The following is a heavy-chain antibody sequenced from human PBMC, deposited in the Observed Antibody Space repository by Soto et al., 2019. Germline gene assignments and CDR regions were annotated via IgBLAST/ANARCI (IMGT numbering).Heavy chain of an antibody. J-gene: IGHJ4*02. CDR2: ISAYNGNT. Sequence: GASVKVSCKPSGYTFTTYGMRWVRRAPGQGLEWMGWISAYNGNTNYAQKLQGRVTMTTDTSTSTAYMELRSLRSDDTAVYYCARDSTVTTSCDYWGQGTLVTVSS. V-gene: IGHV1-18*01. D-gene: IGHD4-17*01. CDR3: ARDSTVTTSCDY. CDR1: GYTFTTYG.